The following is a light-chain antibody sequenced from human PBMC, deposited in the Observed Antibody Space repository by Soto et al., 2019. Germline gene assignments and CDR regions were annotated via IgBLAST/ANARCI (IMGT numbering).Light chain of an antibody. Sequence: DIQMTQSPSSLSASVGDRVTITCRASQSISSYLNWYQQKPGKAPKLLIYAASSLQSGVPSRFSGSGSGTDFTPTISSLQPEDFETYYCQQSYSTPLTFGGGTKVDIK. CDR1: QSISSY. V-gene: IGKV1-39*01. CDR3: QQSYSTPLT. J-gene: IGKJ4*01. CDR2: AAS.